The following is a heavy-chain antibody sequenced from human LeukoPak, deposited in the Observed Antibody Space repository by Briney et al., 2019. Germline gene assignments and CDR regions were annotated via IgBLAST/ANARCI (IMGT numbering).Heavy chain of an antibody. CDR3: ARTYTGSSLAY. D-gene: IGHD1-26*01. CDR1: GYTFTDNY. Sequence: ASVKVSCKASGYTFTDNYLHWVRQAPGQGLEWVGWINPNSGATTYVQKFQGRVTLTRDTSISTAYMELSGLGFDDTAVYFCARTYTGSSLAYWGQGTPVTVSS. V-gene: IGHV1-2*02. J-gene: IGHJ4*02. CDR2: INPNSGAT.